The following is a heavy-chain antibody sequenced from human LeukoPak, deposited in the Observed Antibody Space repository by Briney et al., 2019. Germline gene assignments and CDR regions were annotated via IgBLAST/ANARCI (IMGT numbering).Heavy chain of an antibody. CDR2: IYSSGIS. Sequence: PSETLSLTCSVFGGSINDYYWIWVRQPPGKGLEWIGHIYSSGISDYSPSLKSRLSLSVATSKNQVSLRLRSVTAADTALYYCARDEDWVVLGAPSLWGQGTLVTVSS. D-gene: IGHD3-10*01. CDR3: ARDEDWVVLGAPSL. V-gene: IGHV4-59*01. J-gene: IGHJ4*02. CDR1: GGSINDYY.